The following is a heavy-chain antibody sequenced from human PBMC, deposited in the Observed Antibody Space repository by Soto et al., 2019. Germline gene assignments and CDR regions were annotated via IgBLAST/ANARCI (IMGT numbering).Heavy chain of an antibody. D-gene: IGHD1-7*01. CDR1: GGSISSYY. Sequence: PSETLSLTCTVSGGSISSYYWCWSRQPPGKGLEWIGYIYHSGSTYYNPSLKSRVTISVDRSKNPFSLKLSSVTAADTAVYYCARAGAGTRENYYYYGMDVWGQGTTVTAP. V-gene: IGHV4-59*12. CDR3: ARAGAGTRENYYYYGMDV. J-gene: IGHJ6*02. CDR2: IYHSGST.